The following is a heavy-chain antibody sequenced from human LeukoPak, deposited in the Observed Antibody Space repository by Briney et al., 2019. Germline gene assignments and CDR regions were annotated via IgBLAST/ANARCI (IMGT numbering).Heavy chain of an antibody. D-gene: IGHD1-26*01. CDR2: ISYDGNNK. CDR1: GFTFSSYA. CDR3: ARDGSTGSYSDGYFDY. Sequence: GGSLRLSCAASGFTFSSYAMHWVRQAPGKGLEWVAVISYDGNNKYYADSMKGRFTISRDNSKNTLYLQMNSLRAEDTAMYYCARDGSTGSYSDGYFDYWGQGTLVTVST. J-gene: IGHJ4*02. V-gene: IGHV3-30-3*01.